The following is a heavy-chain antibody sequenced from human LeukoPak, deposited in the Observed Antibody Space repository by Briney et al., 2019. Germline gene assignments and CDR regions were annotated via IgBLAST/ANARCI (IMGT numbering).Heavy chain of an antibody. CDR1: GGSISSYY. V-gene: IGHV4-4*07. D-gene: IGHD6-13*01. CDR2: IYTSGST. J-gene: IGHJ1*01. Sequence: PSVTLSLTCTVSGGSISSYYWSWIRQPAGKGLEWIGRIYTSGSTNYNPSLKSRVTMSVDTSKNQFSLKLSSVTAADTAVYYCASLQDRSAEYFQHWGQGTLVTVSS. CDR3: ASLQDRSAEYFQH.